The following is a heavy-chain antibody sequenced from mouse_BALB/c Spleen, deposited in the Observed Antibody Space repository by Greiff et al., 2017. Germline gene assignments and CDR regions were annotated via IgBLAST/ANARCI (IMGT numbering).Heavy chain of an antibody. CDR1: GFTFSSFG. J-gene: IGHJ4*01. CDR3: ARSGDYDERAMDY. V-gene: IGHV5-17*02. Sequence: EVKLEESGGGLVQPGGSRKLSCAASGFTFSSFGMHWVRQAPEKGLEWVAYISSGSSTIYYADTVKGRFTISRDNPKNTLFLQMTSLRSEDTAMYYCARSGDYDERAMDYWGQGTSVTVSS. D-gene: IGHD2-4*01. CDR2: ISSGSSTI.